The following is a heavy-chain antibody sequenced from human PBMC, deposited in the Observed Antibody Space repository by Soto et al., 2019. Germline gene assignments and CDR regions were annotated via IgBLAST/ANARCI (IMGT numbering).Heavy chain of an antibody. Sequence: SVKVSCKASGGTFSSYTISWVRQAPGQGLEWMGNIIPILGIANYAQKFQGRVTITADKSTSTAYMELSSLRSEDTAVYYCARDMGRYDILTGYYPFDYWGQG. D-gene: IGHD3-9*01. CDR1: GGTFSSYT. V-gene: IGHV1-69*04. CDR3: ARDMGRYDILTGYYPFDY. J-gene: IGHJ4*02. CDR2: IIPILGIA.